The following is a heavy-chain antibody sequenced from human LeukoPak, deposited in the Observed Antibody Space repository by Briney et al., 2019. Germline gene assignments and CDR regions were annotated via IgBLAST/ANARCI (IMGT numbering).Heavy chain of an antibody. J-gene: IGHJ4*02. Sequence: SETLSLTCGLSGGSIISSNWWSWVRRPPGKGLEWIGEIYHSGSTNYNPSLKRRVTISVDKSKSQFSLELTSVTAADTALYYCARGGYCSSTSCYVFDSWGQGTLVTVSS. D-gene: IGHD2-2*01. CDR3: ARGGYCSSTSCYVFDS. V-gene: IGHV4-4*02. CDR1: GGSIISSNW. CDR2: IYHSGST.